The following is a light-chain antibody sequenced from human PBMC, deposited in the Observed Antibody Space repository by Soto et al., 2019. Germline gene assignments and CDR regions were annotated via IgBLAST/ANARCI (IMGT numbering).Light chain of an antibody. J-gene: IGLJ2*01. Sequence: QSVLTQPPSVSGSPGQRVTISCTGSSSNIGAGYDVHWYQQLPGTAPRVLIYDNNNRPSVVPDRFSGSQSVTSASLAITGLEAEDEADDYCHSYHVSLSGPVFGGGTQLTVL. CDR2: DNN. V-gene: IGLV1-40*01. CDR1: SSNIGAGYD. CDR3: HSYHVSLSGPV.